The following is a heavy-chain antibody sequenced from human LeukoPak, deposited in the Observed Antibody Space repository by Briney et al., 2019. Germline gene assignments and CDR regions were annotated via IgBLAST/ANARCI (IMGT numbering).Heavy chain of an antibody. CDR2: ISGSGGST. CDR3: ARERGYSGYDYFIDSPSDY. CDR1: GFTFSSYA. D-gene: IGHD5-12*01. Sequence: PGGSLRLSCAASGFTFSSYAMSWVRQAPGKGLEWVSAISGSGGSTYYADSVKGRFTISRDNSKNSLYLQMNSLRAEDTAVYYCARERGYSGYDYFIDSPSDYWGQGTLVTVSS. V-gene: IGHV3-23*01. J-gene: IGHJ4*02.